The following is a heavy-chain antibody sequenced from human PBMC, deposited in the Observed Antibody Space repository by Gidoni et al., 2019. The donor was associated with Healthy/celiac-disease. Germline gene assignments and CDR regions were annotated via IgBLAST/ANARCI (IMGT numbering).Heavy chain of an antibody. J-gene: IGHJ5*02. CDR2: ISGSGGST. CDR3: AKGGAYCGGDCYPNWFDP. V-gene: IGHV3-23*01. D-gene: IGHD2-21*01. CDR1: GFPFSSYA. Sequence: EVQLLESGGGLVQPGGSLRLSCAAPGFPFSSYAMSWVRQAPGKGLGWVSAISGSGGSTYYADSVKGRFTISRDNSKNTLYLQMNSLRAEDTAVYYCAKGGAYCGGDCYPNWFDPWGQGTLVTVSS.